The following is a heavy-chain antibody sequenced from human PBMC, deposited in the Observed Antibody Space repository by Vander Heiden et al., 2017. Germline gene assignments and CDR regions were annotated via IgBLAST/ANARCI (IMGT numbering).Heavy chain of an antibody. CDR1: GFTFRTSD. Sequence: EVQLVESGGGLVQPGGSLRLSCAASGFTFRTSDMPWVRQAAGKGLEWISSIGTVGDTYYSASVKGRFTISREDGKNSLYLQMSNLRAGDTAVYFCARGGDIGFDYWGQGTLVTVSS. CDR2: IGTVGDT. J-gene: IGHJ4*02. CDR3: ARGGDIGFDY. D-gene: IGHD3-16*02. V-gene: IGHV3-13*01.